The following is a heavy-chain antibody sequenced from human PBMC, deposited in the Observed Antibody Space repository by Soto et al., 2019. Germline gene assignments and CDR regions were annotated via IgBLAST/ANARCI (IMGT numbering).Heavy chain of an antibody. J-gene: IGHJ4*02. CDR1: GFTFSSYG. D-gene: IGHD5-12*01. CDR3: AKVADSGYDSTFDY. V-gene: IGHV3-30*18. CDR2: ISYDGSNK. Sequence: PGGSLRLSCAASGFTFSSYGMHWVRQAPGKGLEWVAVISYDGSNKYYADSVKGRFTISRDNSKNTLYLQMNSLRAEDTAVYYCAKVADSGYDSTFDYWGKGTLVTVSS.